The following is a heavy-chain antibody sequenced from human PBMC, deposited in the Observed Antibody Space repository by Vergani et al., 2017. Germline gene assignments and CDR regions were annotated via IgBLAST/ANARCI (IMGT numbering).Heavy chain of an antibody. CDR2: IKQDGSEK. J-gene: IGHJ4*02. Sequence: EVQLVESGGGLVQPGGSLRLSCAASGFTFSSYWMSWVRQAPGKGLEWVANIKQDGSEKYYVDSVKGRFTISRDNAKNSLYLQMNSLRAEDTAVYYCARITMVRGVIPTKDYWGQGTLVTVSS. CDR1: GFTFSSYW. CDR3: ARITMVRGVIPTKDY. V-gene: IGHV3-7*01. D-gene: IGHD3-10*01.